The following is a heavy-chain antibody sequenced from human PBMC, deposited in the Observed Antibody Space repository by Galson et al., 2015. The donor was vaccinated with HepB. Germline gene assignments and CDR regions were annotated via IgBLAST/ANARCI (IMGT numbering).Heavy chain of an antibody. CDR1: GFALNSYS. V-gene: IGHV3-21*06. J-gene: IGHJ3*01. CDR2: ISSSSSYI. D-gene: IGHD3/OR15-3a*01. Sequence: SLRLSCATSGFALNSYSVNWIRQAPGKGLEWVASISSSSSYIHYVDSVKGRFTISRDNAKNSMDLRMNGLREDDTAVYFCVRGLYEFWGGYRPDTFDLWGQGTIVTVSS. CDR3: VRGLYEFWGGYRPDTFDL.